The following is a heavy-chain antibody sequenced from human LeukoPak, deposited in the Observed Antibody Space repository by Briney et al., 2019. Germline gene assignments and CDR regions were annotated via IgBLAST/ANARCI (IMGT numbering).Heavy chain of an antibody. Sequence: GGSLRLSCAASGFTFSSYAMSWVRQAPGKGLEWVSAISGSGGSTYYADSVKGRFTISRDNSKNTLYLQMNSLRAEDTAVYYCSADYSTPYYYYYGMDVWGQGTTVTVSS. CDR2: ISGSGGST. J-gene: IGHJ6*02. D-gene: IGHD4-11*01. CDR3: SADYSTPYYYYYGMDV. V-gene: IGHV3-23*01. CDR1: GFTFSSYA.